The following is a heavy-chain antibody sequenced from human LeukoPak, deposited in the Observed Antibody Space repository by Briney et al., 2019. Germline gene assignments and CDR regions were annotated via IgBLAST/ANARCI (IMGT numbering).Heavy chain of an antibody. D-gene: IGHD6-13*01. CDR2: INHSGST. CDR3: ARGQQLVLQKRYYYYYYYMDV. CDR1: GGSFSGYY. Sequence: PSETLSLTCAVYGGSFSGYYWSWIRQPPGKGLEWIGEINHSGSTNYNPSLKSRVTISVDTSKNQFSLKLSSMTAADTAVYYCARGQQLVLQKRYYYYYYYMDVWGKGTTVTVSS. V-gene: IGHV4-34*01. J-gene: IGHJ6*03.